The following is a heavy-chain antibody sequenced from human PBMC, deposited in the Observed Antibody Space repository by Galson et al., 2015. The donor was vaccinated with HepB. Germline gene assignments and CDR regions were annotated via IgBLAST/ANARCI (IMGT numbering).Heavy chain of an antibody. D-gene: IGHD6-19*01. CDR2: INTNTGNP. J-gene: IGHJ6*03. CDR3: ARDPSQWRHYYYYMDV. CDR1: GYTFTSYA. Sequence: SVKVSCKASGYTFTSYAMNWVRQAPGQGLEWMGWINTNTGNPTYAQGFTGRFVFSLDTSVSTAYLQISSLKAEDTAVYYCARDPSQWRHYYYYMDVWGKGTTVTVSS. V-gene: IGHV7-4-1*02.